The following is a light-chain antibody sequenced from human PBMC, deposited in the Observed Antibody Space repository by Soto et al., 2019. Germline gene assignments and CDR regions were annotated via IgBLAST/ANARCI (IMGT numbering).Light chain of an antibody. CDR1: DISGYNY. CDR2: EVS. V-gene: IGLV2-14*01. J-gene: IGLJ1*01. Sequence: QSALTQPASVSGSPGQSITISCTGSDISGYNYVSWYQQYPGKAPKLMVYEVSNRPSGVSHRFCGSKSGNTASLAISGLQAEDEADYYCGTSHVFATGTKVTVL. CDR3: GTSHV.